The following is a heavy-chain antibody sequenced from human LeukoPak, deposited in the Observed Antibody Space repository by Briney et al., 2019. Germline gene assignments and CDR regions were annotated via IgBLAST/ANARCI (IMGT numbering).Heavy chain of an antibody. Sequence: PGGSLRLSCAASGFTFDNYAMTWVRQAPGKGLEWVSSISGSGYTTYYADSVKGRFTVSRDNSRNTLFLQMNSLRADDTAIYYCAKEKYYYDTSGYYPLDNWGQGTLVTVSS. V-gene: IGHV3-23*01. D-gene: IGHD3-22*01. J-gene: IGHJ4*02. CDR2: ISGSGYTT. CDR1: GFTFDNYA. CDR3: AKEKYYYDTSGYYPLDN.